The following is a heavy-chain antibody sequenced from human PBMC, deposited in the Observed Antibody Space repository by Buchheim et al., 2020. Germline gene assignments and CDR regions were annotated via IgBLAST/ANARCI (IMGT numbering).Heavy chain of an antibody. CDR1: GGSVSSDDSY. CDR3: TRYSGSRGHFDD. D-gene: IGHD1-26*01. Sequence: QVQLQESGPGLVRPSETLSLTCTVSGGSVSSDDSYWTWIRQPPGEGLDWVGCIHYNGVTKYNPSLESRVTISVDTSKNQFSLKLSSVTAADTAVYYCTRYSGSRGHFDDWGQGTL. CDR2: IHYNGVT. J-gene: IGHJ4*02. V-gene: IGHV4-61*08.